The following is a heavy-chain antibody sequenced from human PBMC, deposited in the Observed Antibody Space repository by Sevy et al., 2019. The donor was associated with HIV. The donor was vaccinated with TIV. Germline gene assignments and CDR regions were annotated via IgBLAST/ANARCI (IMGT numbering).Heavy chain of an antibody. CDR1: GFTFSSYS. D-gene: IGHD3-22*01. J-gene: IGHJ4*02. CDR3: SRTGPPGDYDDSSGSDY. V-gene: IGHV3-48*01. Sequence: GGSLRLSCAASGFTFSSYSMNWVRQAPGKGLEWVSYISSSSSTIYYADSVKGRFTISRDNAKNSLYLQMNSLRAEDKAVYYCSRTGPPGDYDDSSGSDYWGQGTLVTVSS. CDR2: ISSSSSTI.